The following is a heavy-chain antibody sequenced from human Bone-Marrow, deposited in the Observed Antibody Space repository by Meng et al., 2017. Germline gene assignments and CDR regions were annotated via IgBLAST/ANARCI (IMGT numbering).Heavy chain of an antibody. V-gene: IGHV3-33*01. Sequence: GESLKISCAASGFTFSSYGMHWVRQAPGKGLEWVAVIWYDGSNKYYADSVKGRFTISRDNSKNTLYLQMNSLRAEDTAVYYCARAQLLWFGELTCWFDPWGQGTLVTVSS. CDR3: ARAQLLWFGELTCWFDP. J-gene: IGHJ5*02. D-gene: IGHD3-10*01. CDR2: IWYDGSNK. CDR1: GFTFSSYG.